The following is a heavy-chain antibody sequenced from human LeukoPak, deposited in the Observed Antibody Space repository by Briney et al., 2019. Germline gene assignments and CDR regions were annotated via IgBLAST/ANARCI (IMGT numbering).Heavy chain of an antibody. J-gene: IGHJ4*02. D-gene: IGHD6-13*01. V-gene: IGHV3-23*01. CDR3: AKTRPLDSSSWSHGDY. Sequence: PSETLSLTCTVSGGSISSGDYYWSWIRQAPGTGPEWVSAISGSGGSTYYADSVKGRFTISRDNSKNTLYLQMNSLRAEDTAVYYCAKTRPLDSSSWSHGDYWGQGTLVTVSS. CDR1: GGSISSGDYY. CDR2: ISGSGGST.